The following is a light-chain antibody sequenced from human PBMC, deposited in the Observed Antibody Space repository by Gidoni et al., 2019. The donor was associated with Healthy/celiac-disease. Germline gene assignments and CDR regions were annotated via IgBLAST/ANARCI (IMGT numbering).Light chain of an antibody. CDR3: QQRSNWPPGIT. CDR1: QRVHSY. J-gene: IGKJ4*01. V-gene: IGKV3-11*01. CDR2: DAS. Sequence: EIVLTPSPATLPFSPGERATRSCRASQRVHSYLTWYQQKPGQAPRLLIYDASNRATGIPARFSCSGCGTDFALTISSLEAEDFAVYYCQQRSNWPPGITFGGGTKVEIK.